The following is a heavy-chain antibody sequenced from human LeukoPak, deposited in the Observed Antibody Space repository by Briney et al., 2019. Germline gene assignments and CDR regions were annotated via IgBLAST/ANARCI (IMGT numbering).Heavy chain of an antibody. CDR2: IYYSGST. J-gene: IGHJ5*02. V-gene: IGHV4-59*01. CDR1: GGSISSYY. Sequence: SETLSLTCTVSGGSISSYYWSWIRQPPGKGLEWIGYIYYSGSTNYNPSLKSRVTISVDTSKSQFSLKLSSVTAADTAVYYCARVYYYDSSGYYPNWFDPWGQGTLVTVSS. CDR3: ARVYYYDSSGYYPNWFDP. D-gene: IGHD3-22*01.